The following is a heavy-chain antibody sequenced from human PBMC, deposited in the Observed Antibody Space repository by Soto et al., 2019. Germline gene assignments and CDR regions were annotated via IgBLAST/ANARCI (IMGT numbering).Heavy chain of an antibody. J-gene: IGHJ4*02. CDR1: GGSISSRNYH. D-gene: IGHD6-25*01. CDR3: AKHDNSGLDN. Sequence: SETLSLTCTVSGGSISSRNYHWAWIRQAPGKGLEWIGNIYYSGTSYYNPSLKSRVTISIDTSKNQFSLKLSSLIAADTAVYYCAKHDNSGLDNWGQGTLVT. CDR2: IYYSGTS. V-gene: IGHV4-39*01.